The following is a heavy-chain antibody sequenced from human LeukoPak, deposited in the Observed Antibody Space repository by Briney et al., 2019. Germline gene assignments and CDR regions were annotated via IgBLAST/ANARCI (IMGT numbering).Heavy chain of an antibody. D-gene: IGHD1-26*01. CDR3: AREKGYYVEYYYMDV. CDR1: GGTFSSYA. Sequence: GASVKVSCKASGGTFSSYAISWVRQAPGQGLEWMGGIIPIFGTANYAQKFQGRVTITTDESTSTAYMELSSLRSEDTAVYYCAREKGYYVEYYYMDVWGKGTTVTASS. V-gene: IGHV1-69*05. CDR2: IIPIFGTA. J-gene: IGHJ6*03.